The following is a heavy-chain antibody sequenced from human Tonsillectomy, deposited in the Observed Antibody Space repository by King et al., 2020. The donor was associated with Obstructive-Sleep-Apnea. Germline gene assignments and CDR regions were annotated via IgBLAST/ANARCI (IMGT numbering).Heavy chain of an antibody. CDR1: GGSISSSSYY. Sequence: LQLQESGPGLVKPSETLSLTCTVSGGSISSSSYYWGWIRQPPGKGLEWIGSIYYSGSTYYNPSLKSRVTISVDTSKNQFSLKLSSVTASDTAVYYCAGHPGITMVRGVIINPYCDYWGQGTLVTVSS. CDR3: AGHPGITMVRGVIINPYCDY. CDR2: IYYSGST. V-gene: IGHV4-39*01. J-gene: IGHJ4*02. D-gene: IGHD3-10*01.